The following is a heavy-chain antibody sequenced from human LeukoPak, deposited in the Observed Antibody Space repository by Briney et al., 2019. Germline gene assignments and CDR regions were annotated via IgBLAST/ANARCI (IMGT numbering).Heavy chain of an antibody. CDR1: GGSISSGGYY. V-gene: IGHV4-31*03. D-gene: IGHD3-10*01. J-gene: IGHJ6*02. Sequence: SETLSLTCTVSGGSISSGGYYWSWIRQHPGKGLEWIGYIYYSGSTYYNPSLKSRVTISVDTSKNQFSLKLSSVTAADTAVYYCARDPVLTTGFGGTYYYYGMDVWGRGTTVTVSS. CDR3: ARDPVLTTGFGGTYYYYGMDV. CDR2: IYYSGST.